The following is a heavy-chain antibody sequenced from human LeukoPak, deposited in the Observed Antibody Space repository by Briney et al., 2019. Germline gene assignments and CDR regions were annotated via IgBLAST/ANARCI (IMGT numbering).Heavy chain of an antibody. V-gene: IGHV4-34*01. D-gene: IGHD3-22*01. J-gene: IGHJ4*02. CDR1: GGSFSDYY. Sequence: SETLSLTCAVYGGSFSDYYWSWIRQPPGKGLEWIGEINHSGSTNYNPSLKSRVTISVDTSKNQFSLKLSSVTAADTAVYYCARVLYYYDSSGTSTATYYFDYWGQGTLVTVSS. CDR2: INHSGST. CDR3: ARVLYYYDSSGTSTATYYFDY.